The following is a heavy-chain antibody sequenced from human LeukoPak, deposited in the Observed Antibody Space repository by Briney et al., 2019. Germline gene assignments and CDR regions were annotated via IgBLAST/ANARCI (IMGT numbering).Heavy chain of an antibody. CDR3: ARGELGDRSGLSFFDY. V-gene: IGHV4-38-2*02. Sequence: SETLSLTCTVSGYSISSGYYWGWIRQPPGKGLEWIGSIYHSGSTYYNPPLKSRVTISVDTSKNQFSLKLSSVTAADTAVYYCARGELGDRSGLSFFDYWGQGTLVTVSS. J-gene: IGHJ4*02. D-gene: IGHD3-10*01. CDR2: IYHSGST. CDR1: GYSISSGYY.